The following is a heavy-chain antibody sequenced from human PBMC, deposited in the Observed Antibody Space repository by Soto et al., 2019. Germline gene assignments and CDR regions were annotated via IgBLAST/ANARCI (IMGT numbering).Heavy chain of an antibody. CDR1: GYSFNTSW. V-gene: IGHV5-10-1*01. CDR2: IDPGTSSS. Sequence: PGESLKISCQGSGYSFNTSWISWVRQLPGQGLEWMGRIDPGTSSSNYSPSFEGHVTISVDKSKSTACLQWSSLNASATTIYYCARHPTLRESRVWSGLDTWGPGTLVNASS. D-gene: IGHD3-3*01. CDR3: ARHPTLRESRVWSGLDT. J-gene: IGHJ5*02.